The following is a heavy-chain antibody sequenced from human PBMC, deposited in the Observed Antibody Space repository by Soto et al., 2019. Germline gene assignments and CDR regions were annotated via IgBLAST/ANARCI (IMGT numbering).Heavy chain of an antibody. D-gene: IGHD3-16*01. V-gene: IGHV3-33*01. J-gene: IGHJ6*02. CDR1: GFTFSNYG. CDR3: ARDDEDWGNGMDV. CDR2: ILNDGSNR. Sequence: QVQLVESGGGVVQPGRSLRLSCAASGFTFSNYGMHWVRQAPGKGLEWVAVILNDGSNRYHADSVKDRFTISRDNSKNTLYLQMNSLRAEDTAVYYCARDDEDWGNGMDVWGQGTTVTVS.